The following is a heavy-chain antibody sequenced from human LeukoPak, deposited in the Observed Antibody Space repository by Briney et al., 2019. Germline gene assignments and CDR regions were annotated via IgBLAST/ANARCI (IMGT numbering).Heavy chain of an antibody. J-gene: IGHJ6*03. V-gene: IGHV4-4*07. CDR3: ARESDYSNYYGWYYYYYYMDV. D-gene: IGHD4-11*01. CDR1: GGSISSYY. Sequence: SETLSLTCTVSGGSISSYYWSWIRQPAGKGLEWIGRIYTSGSTNYNPSLKSRVTMSVDTSKNQFSLKLSSVTAADTAVYYCARESDYSNYYGWYYYYYYMDVWGKGTTVIVSS. CDR2: IYTSGST.